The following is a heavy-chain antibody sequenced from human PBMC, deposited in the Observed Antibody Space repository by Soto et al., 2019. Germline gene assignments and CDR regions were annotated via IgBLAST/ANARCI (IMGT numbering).Heavy chain of an antibody. CDR3: ATIGRWLTPIEAFQH. CDR2: FDPEDGET. V-gene: IGHV1-24*01. D-gene: IGHD3-22*01. CDR1: GYTLAELS. J-gene: IGHJ1*01. Sequence: AAVKVCWKVSGYTLAELSMHWVRQAPGKGLEWMGGFDPEDGETIYAQKFQGRVTMTEDTSTDTAYMELSSLISEDTAVYYCATIGRWLTPIEAFQHWG.